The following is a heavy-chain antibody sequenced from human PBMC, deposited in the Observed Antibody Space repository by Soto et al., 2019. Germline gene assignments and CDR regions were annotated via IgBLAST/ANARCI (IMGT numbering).Heavy chain of an antibody. D-gene: IGHD5-18*01. J-gene: IGHJ4*02. V-gene: IGHV4-59*01. Sequence: SETLSLTCTVSGGSISSYYWSWIRQPPGKGLEWIGYIYYSGRTNYNPSLKSRVTKSVETSKNQFSLKLSSVTAADTAVYYCASHQPPLWHFDYWGQGTLVTVSS. CDR1: GGSISSYY. CDR2: IYYSGRT. CDR3: ASHQPPLWHFDY.